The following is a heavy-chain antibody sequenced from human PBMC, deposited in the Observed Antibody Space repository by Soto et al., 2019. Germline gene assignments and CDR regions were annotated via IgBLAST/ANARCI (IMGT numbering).Heavy chain of an antibody. Sequence: PGGSLRLSCAASGFTFSSYAMSWVRQAPGKGLEWVSAISGSGGSTYYADSVKGRFTISRDNSKNTLYLQMNSLRAEDTAVYYCAKDRAYYDFWSGLDVWGKGTTVTVSS. CDR1: GFTFSSYA. CDR3: AKDRAYYDFWSGLDV. D-gene: IGHD3-3*01. J-gene: IGHJ6*04. V-gene: IGHV3-23*01. CDR2: ISGSGGST.